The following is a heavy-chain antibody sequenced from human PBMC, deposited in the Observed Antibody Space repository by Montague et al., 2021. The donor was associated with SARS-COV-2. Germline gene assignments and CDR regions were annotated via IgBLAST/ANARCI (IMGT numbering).Heavy chain of an antibody. CDR3: ARAKGGSYYSGMDV. J-gene: IGHJ6*02. Sequence: SLRLSCAASGFTFSSYAMHWVRQAPGKGLEWVAVISYDGSNKYCADSVKGRFTISRDNSKNTLYLQMNNLRAEDTAVYYCARAKGGSYYSGMDVWGQGTTVTVSS. V-gene: IGHV3-30-3*01. CDR2: ISYDGSNK. CDR1: GFTFSSYA. D-gene: IGHD1-26*01.